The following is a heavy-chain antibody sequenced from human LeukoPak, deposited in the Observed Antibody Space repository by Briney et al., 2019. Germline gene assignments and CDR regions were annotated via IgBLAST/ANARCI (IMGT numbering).Heavy chain of an antibody. Sequence: ASVKVSFKASGYTFTGYYMQWLRQAPGQGLEWIGWINPNTGGTNLAQKFQGRVTLTRDTSISTAYMELSRLRSNDTAVYYCAPTSVSYFDYWGPGTLVTVSS. CDR2: INPNTGGT. J-gene: IGHJ4*02. D-gene: IGHD2-2*01. CDR3: APTSVSYFDY. CDR1: GYTFTGYY. V-gene: IGHV1-2*02.